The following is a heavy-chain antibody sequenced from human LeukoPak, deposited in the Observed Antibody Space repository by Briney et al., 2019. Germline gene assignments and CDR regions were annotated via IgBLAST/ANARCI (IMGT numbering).Heavy chain of an antibody. Sequence: ASVKVSCKASGYTFTSYGISWVRQAPGQGLEWMGWINPNSGGTNYAQKFQGRVTMTRDTSISTAYMELSRLRSDDTAVYYCARDSRRDGYNFIYWGQGTLVTVSS. D-gene: IGHD5-24*01. CDR2: INPNSGGT. J-gene: IGHJ4*02. CDR3: ARDSRRDGYNFIY. V-gene: IGHV1-2*02. CDR1: GYTFTSYG.